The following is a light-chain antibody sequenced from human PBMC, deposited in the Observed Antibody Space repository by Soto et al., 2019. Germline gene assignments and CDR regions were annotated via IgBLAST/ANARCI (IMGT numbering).Light chain of an antibody. CDR2: EVS. CDR3: SSYTCSSTRVV. V-gene: IGLV2-14*01. CDR1: SSDVGGYNY. Sequence: QSALTQPASVSGSPGQSITISCTGTSSDVGGYNYVSWYQQHPGKAPKLMIYEVSNRPSGLSNRFSGSKSGNTASLTISGLQAVDEADYYCSSYTCSSTRVVFGGGTKLTVL. J-gene: IGLJ2*01.